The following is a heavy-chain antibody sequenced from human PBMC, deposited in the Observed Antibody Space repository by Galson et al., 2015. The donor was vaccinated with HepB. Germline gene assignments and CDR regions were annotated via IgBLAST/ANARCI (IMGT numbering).Heavy chain of an antibody. V-gene: IGHV1-69-2*01. D-gene: IGHD2-15*01. Sequence: VKVSCKVSGYTFTDYYIHWVRQAPGKGLVWMGLVDPEDDETTYVEKFQGRLTVSADRSTDTAYMDLSSLRSEDTAVYYCVRDRGRCRGGSCREGVSWFDPWGQGTLVTVSS. J-gene: IGHJ5*02. CDR1: GYTFTDYY. CDR2: VDPEDDET. CDR3: VRDRGRCRGGSCREGVSWFDP.